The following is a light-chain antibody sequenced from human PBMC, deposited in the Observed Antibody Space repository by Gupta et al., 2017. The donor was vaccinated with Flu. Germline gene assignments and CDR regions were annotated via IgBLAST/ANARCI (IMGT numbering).Light chain of an antibody. CDR1: SSDVAGYNN. Sequence: QSPLTQSASVSGSPGQSITISCTGTSSDVAGYNNVSWYQQHPGKAPKLMIYEVSNRPSGVSNRFSGSKSDNTASLTISGLQAEDEADYYCSSYTSSSTLYVFGTGTKVTVL. J-gene: IGLJ1*01. CDR3: SSYTSSSTLYV. V-gene: IGLV2-14*01. CDR2: EVS.